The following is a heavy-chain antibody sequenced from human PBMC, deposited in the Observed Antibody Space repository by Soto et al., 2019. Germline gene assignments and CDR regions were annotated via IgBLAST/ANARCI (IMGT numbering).Heavy chain of an antibody. V-gene: IGHV1-2*02. D-gene: IGHD6-13*01. CDR3: ERSIEADGKLET. J-gene: IGHJ5*02. Sequence: ASVXVSCKASGYTFTCYYMHWVRQAPGQGLEWMGWINPNSGGTNYAQKFQGRVTMNRDTSISTAYMELSRLRSDDTAVYYCERSIEADGKLETWGQGTLVTVS. CDR1: GYTFTCYY. CDR2: INPNSGGT.